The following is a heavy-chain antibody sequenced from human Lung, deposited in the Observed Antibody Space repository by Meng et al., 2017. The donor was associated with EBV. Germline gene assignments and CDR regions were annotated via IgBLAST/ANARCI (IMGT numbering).Heavy chain of an antibody. CDR3: ARGHTISAVYFDY. J-gene: IGHJ4*02. CDR2: IDAGNGNT. V-gene: IGHV1-3*01. CDR1: GYTLTSFP. D-gene: IGHD2-2*02. Sequence: QFQLVQSGAEVRKAGASVKVSCKASGYTLTSFPSSTVDWVRQAHGQMLEWMGWIDAGNGNTKYSQKFQGRVTITRDTSATTAYMELSSLRSEDTAVYYCARGHTISAVYFDYWGQGTLVTVSS.